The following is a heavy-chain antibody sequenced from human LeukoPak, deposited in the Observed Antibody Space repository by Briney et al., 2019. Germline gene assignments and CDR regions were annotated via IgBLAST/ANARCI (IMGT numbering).Heavy chain of an antibody. CDR1: GGTFSSYA. V-gene: IGHV1-69*05. Sequence: SVKVSCKASGGTFSSYAISWVRRAPGQGLEWMGGVIPIFVTANYAKKFPARVTITTDESTSTAYMELSSLRSEDTAVYYCARGIGYSGYDAKVGAFDYWGQGTLVTVSS. D-gene: IGHD5-12*01. CDR2: VIPIFVTA. CDR3: ARGIGYSGYDAKVGAFDY. J-gene: IGHJ4*02.